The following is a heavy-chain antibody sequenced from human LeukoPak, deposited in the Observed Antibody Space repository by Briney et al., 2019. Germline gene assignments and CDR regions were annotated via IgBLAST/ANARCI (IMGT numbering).Heavy chain of an antibody. V-gene: IGHV3-33*06. CDR1: GVSFSPYG. J-gene: IGHJ4*02. D-gene: IGHD2-15*01. CDR2: IYNDGGLP. CDR3: AKGRFIGSSEFLDN. Sequence: GESLRLSCTASGVSFSPYGMYWVRQAPGQGLEWVALIYNDGGLPNYLDSVRGRFTISRDNSKNTLYLQMNSLRVEDTAVYYCAKGRFIGSSEFLDNWGQGTLVSVSP.